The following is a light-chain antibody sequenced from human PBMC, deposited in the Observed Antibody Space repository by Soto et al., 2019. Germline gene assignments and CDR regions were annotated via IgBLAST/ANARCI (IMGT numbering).Light chain of an antibody. Sequence: QSVLTHPPSASGTPGQRVTISCSGRNSNIGSNKVNWYQQLPGTAPKLLIYTSNQRPSGVPDRFSGSKSGTSASLAISGLQSEAEADYYCATWDDSLHGYVFGTGTKVTVL. CDR1: NSNIGSNK. CDR3: ATWDDSLHGYV. J-gene: IGLJ1*01. V-gene: IGLV1-44*01. CDR2: TSN.